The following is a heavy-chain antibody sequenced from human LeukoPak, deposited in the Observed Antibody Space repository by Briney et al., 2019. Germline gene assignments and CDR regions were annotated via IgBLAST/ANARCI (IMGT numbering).Heavy chain of an antibody. CDR3: ARDDLGSSDY. V-gene: IGHV3-7*01. Sequence: PGGSLRLSCAASGFTFSGYWMSWVRQAPGKGLEWVANIKQDGSEKYYVDSVKGRFTISRDNAKNSLYLQMNSLRAEDTAVYYCARDDLGSSDYWGQGTLVTVSS. D-gene: IGHD6-6*01. J-gene: IGHJ4*02. CDR1: GFTFSGYW. CDR2: IKQDGSEK.